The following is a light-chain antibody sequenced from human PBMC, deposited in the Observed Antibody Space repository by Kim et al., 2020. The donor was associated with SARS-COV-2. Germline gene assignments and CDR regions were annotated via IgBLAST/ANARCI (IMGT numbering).Light chain of an antibody. CDR1: SSNIGSNY. CDR2: RNN. V-gene: IGLV1-47*01. CDR3: AAWDDSLSGLKV. J-gene: IGLJ3*02. Sequence: QSVLTQPPSASGTPGQRVTISCSGSSSNIGSNYVYWYQQLPGTAPKLIIYRNNQRPSGVPDRFSGSKSGTSASLAISGLRSEDEADYYCAAWDDSLSGLKVFGGGTQLTVL.